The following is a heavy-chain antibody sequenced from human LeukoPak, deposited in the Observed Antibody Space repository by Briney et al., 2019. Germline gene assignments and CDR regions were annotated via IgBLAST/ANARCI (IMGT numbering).Heavy chain of an antibody. V-gene: IGHV4-59*05. Sequence: SETLSLTCTVSGDSISSYYWSWIRQPPGKGLEWIGSIYYSGNTYYNASLKSRVTISVDTSKNQFSLKLTSVTAADTAVYYCARGYAYNSLIVAIYFDYWGQGTLVTVSS. J-gene: IGHJ4*02. CDR2: IYYSGNT. CDR1: GDSISSYY. CDR3: ARGYAYNSLIVAIYFDY. D-gene: IGHD5-12*01.